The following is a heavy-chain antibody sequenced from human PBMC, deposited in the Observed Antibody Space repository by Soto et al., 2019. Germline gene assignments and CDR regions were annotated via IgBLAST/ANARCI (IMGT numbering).Heavy chain of an antibody. CDR2: VSADGDMT. Sequence: DVQLLESGGHLVQPGGSLRLSCAASGFTFSSYAMSWVRQAPGKGLEWVSSVSADGDMTYYSDSVKGRFTLSRDNSNNALFLQMNSLRIEDTALYYCARGDRGGSGSPASYYYSGLDVWGQGTTVTVS. CDR3: ARGDRGGSGSPASYYYSGLDV. CDR1: GFTFSSYA. J-gene: IGHJ6*02. V-gene: IGHV3-23*01. D-gene: IGHD3-10*01.